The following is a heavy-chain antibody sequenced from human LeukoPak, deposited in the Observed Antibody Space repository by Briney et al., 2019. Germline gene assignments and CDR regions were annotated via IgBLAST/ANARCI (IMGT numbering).Heavy chain of an antibody. CDR3: ARGAPFYYDILTGYYPPDY. J-gene: IGHJ4*02. CDR1: GYTFTGYY. Sequence: ASVKVSCKASGYTFTGYYMHWVRQAPGQGLEWMGWINPNSGGTNYAQKFQGRVTMTRDTSISTAYMELSRLRSDDTAVYYCARGAPFYYDILTGYYPPDYWGQGTLVTVSS. CDR2: INPNSGGT. D-gene: IGHD3-9*01. V-gene: IGHV1-2*02.